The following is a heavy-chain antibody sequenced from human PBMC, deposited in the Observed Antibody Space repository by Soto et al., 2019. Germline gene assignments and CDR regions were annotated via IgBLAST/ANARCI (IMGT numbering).Heavy chain of an antibody. CDR1: GGSISSSSYH. Sequence: SETLSLTCTVSGGSISSSSYHWGWIRQPPGKGLEWIGSIYYSGSTYYNPSLKSRVTISVDTSKNQFSLRLSSVTAADTAVYYCERLQPGIPIHYCCQGTLATVSP. CDR3: ERLQPGIPIHY. D-gene: IGHD6-13*01. CDR2: IYYSGST. V-gene: IGHV4-39*01. J-gene: IGHJ4*02.